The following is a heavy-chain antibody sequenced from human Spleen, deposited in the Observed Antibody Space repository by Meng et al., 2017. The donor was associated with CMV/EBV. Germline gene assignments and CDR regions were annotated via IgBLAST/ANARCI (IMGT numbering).Heavy chain of an antibody. CDR2: IYSDGTST. CDR3: ARGGLYSSSLFDY. D-gene: IGHD6-13*01. J-gene: IGHJ4*02. CDR1: GFTFRNYW. V-gene: IGHV3-74*01. Sequence: EVQLVESGGGLVQPGGSLRLSGAATGFTFRNYWMHWVRQAPGKGLVWVSRIYSDGTSTTYADSVKGRFTISRDNAKETLYLQMNSLRAEDTAVYYCARGGLYSSSLFDYWGQGTLVTVSS.